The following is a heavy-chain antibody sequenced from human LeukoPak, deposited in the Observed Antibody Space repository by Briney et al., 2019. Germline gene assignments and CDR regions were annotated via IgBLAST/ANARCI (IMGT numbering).Heavy chain of an antibody. J-gene: IGHJ5*02. Sequence: ASVKVSCKGYGYTFTDYYIHWVRQAPGQGLEWMGWISAYNGNTNYAQKLQGRVTMTTDTSTSTAYMELRSLRSDDTAVYYCARVNVGSSWYRPLRWFDPWGQGTLVTVSS. CDR2: ISAYNGNT. CDR1: GYTFTDYY. D-gene: IGHD6-13*01. CDR3: ARVNVGSSWYRPLRWFDP. V-gene: IGHV1-18*04.